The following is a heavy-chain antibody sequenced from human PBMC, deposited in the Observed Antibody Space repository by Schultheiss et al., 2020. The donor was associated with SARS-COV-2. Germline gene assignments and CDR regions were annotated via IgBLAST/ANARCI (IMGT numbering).Heavy chain of an antibody. CDR3: ARQSRRSSSNAFDI. V-gene: IGHV4-34*01. D-gene: IGHD3-3*01. CDR1: GGSISSGGYY. CDR2: INHSGST. Sequence: SETLSLTCAVSGGSISSGGYYWSWIRQPPGKGLEWIWEINHSGSTNYNPSLKSRVTISVDTSKNQFSLKLSSVTAADTAVYYCARQSRRSSSNAFDIWGQGTMVTVSS. J-gene: IGHJ3*02.